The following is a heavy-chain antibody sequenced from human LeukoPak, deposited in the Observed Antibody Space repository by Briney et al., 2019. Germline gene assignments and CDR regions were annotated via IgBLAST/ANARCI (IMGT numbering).Heavy chain of an antibody. J-gene: IGHJ4*02. D-gene: IGHD1-26*01. CDR3: AKSGATGRPRIDY. V-gene: IGHV3-23*01. CDR1: AFTFSSYA. Sequence: GGSLRLSCAASAFTFSSYAVSWVRHPPGKGLQWVSTISGSGGSTYYADSVKGRFTISRDNSKNTLYLQMNSLRAEDTAVYYCAKSGATGRPRIDYWGQGTLVTVSS. CDR2: ISGSGGST.